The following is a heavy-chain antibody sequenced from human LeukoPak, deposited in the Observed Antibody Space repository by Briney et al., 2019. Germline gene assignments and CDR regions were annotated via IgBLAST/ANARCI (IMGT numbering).Heavy chain of an antibody. CDR2: IYYSGST. J-gene: IGHJ1*01. CDR3: ARHMVVAATVEYFQH. CDR1: GGSISSSSYY. Sequence: SETLSLTCTVSGGSISSSSYYWGWIRQPPGKGLEWIGSIYYSGSTYYNPSLKCRVTISVDTSKNQFSLKLSSVTAADTAVYYCARHMVVAATVEYFQHWGQGTLVTVSS. D-gene: IGHD2-15*01. V-gene: IGHV4-39*01.